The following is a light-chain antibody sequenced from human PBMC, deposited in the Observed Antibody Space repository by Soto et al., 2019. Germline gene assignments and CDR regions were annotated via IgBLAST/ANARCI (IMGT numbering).Light chain of an antibody. CDR2: GAS. CDR1: QNVDSNY. CDR3: QQYDNSHLT. V-gene: IGKV3-20*01. J-gene: IGKJ4*01. Sequence: EIAFTQSPGTLYFAPGERAALSCRASQNVDSNYLAWYQQKPGQAPRLIIFGASNRDTGIPDRFSGSGSGTDFTLTISRLEPEDFAMYYCQQYDNSHLTFGGGTKVDI.